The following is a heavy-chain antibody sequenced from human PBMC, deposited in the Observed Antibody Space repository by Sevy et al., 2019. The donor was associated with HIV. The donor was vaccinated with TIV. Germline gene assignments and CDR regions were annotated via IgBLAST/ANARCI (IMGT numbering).Heavy chain of an antibody. J-gene: IGHJ4*02. Sequence: GGSLRLSCAASGFTFSTYGMHWVRQAPGKGLEWVAVIWFDGSNTYYADSVKGRFTISRDIGKNTLHLQMNSLRVEDTAVYYCARDLEFYDYGDYGPAFMPDYWGQGTLVTVSS. D-gene: IGHD4-17*01. V-gene: IGHV3-33*01. CDR2: IWFDGSNT. CDR1: GFTFSTYG. CDR3: ARDLEFYDYGDYGPAFMPDY.